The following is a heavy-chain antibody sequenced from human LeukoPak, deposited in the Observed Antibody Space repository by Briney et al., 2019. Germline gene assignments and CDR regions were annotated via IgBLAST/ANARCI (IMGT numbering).Heavy chain of an antibody. CDR1: GGSITRYY. Sequence: SETLSLTCTVSGGSITRYYWTWLRQPPGKGLEWIGYIYYTGSTKSNPSLKSRVTISLDMSKNQFSLKLSSVTAADTALYYCANSYYYDGTRYFDYWGLGTLVTVSS. CDR2: IYYTGST. V-gene: IGHV4-59*08. D-gene: IGHD3-22*01. CDR3: ANSYYYDGTRYFDY. J-gene: IGHJ4*02.